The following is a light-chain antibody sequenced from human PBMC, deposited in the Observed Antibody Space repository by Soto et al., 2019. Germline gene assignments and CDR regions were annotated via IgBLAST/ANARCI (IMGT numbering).Light chain of an antibody. V-gene: IGLV8-61*01. CDR2: NTN. Sequence: QTVVTQEPSFSVSPGGTVTLTCGLSSGPVLTSSYPNWYQQTPGQAPRTLIFNTNTRSSGVPDRFSGSVLGDKAALTITGAQAHDDSYYYCLLYLGGGIWVFGGGTKLTVL. J-gene: IGLJ3*02. CDR3: LLYLGGGIWV. CDR1: SGPVLTSSY.